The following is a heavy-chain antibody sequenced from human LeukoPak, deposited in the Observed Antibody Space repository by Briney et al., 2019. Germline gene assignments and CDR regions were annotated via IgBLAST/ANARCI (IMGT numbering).Heavy chain of an antibody. Sequence: PGGSLRLSCAASGFTFSSYSMNWVRQAPGKGLEWVSSISSSSSYIYYADSVKGRFTISRDNAKNSLYLQMNSLRAEDTAVYYCAREANIQYCSSTSYLLPTHFDYWGQGTLVTVSS. CDR3: AREANIQYCSSTSYLLPTHFDY. V-gene: IGHV3-21*01. CDR1: GFTFSSYS. CDR2: ISSSSSYI. J-gene: IGHJ4*02. D-gene: IGHD2-2*01.